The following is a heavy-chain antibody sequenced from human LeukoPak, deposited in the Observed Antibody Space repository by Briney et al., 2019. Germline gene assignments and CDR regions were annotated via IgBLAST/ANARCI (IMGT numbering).Heavy chain of an antibody. CDR1: GYTLTELS. Sequence: ASVKVSCKVSGYTLTELSMHWVRQAPGQGLEWMGWISAYNGNTNYAQKLQGRVTMTTDTSTSTAYMELRSLRSDDTAVYYCARVYDSSGYYFGYDAFDIWGQGTMVTVSS. D-gene: IGHD3-22*01. CDR3: ARVYDSSGYYFGYDAFDI. J-gene: IGHJ3*02. V-gene: IGHV1-18*01. CDR2: ISAYNGNT.